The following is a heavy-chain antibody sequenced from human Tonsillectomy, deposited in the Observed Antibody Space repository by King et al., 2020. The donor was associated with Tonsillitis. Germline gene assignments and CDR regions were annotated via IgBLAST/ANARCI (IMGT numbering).Heavy chain of an antibody. CDR1: GFTFDDYA. Sequence: VQLVESGGVVVQPGGSLRLSCAVSGFTFDDYAMHWVRQPPGKGLEWVSLITWDGGSTYSTDSVKGRFTISRDNSKNSLYLQMNSLRPEDTALYYCAKDIRGVTVAATLSADYWGQGTLVTVSS. V-gene: IGHV3-43D*03. CDR3: AKDIRGVTVAATLSADY. CDR2: ITWDGGST. J-gene: IGHJ4*02. D-gene: IGHD6-19*01.